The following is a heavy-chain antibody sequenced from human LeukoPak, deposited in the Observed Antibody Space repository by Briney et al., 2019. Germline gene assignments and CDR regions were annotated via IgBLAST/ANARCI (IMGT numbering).Heavy chain of an antibody. V-gene: IGHV4-39*07. CDR3: AREGYCSSTSCSNWFDP. Sequence: PSETLSLTCTVSGGSISSSSYYWGWIRQPPGKGLEWIGSIYYSGSTYYNPSLKSRVTISVDTSKIQFSLKLSSVTAADTAVYYCAREGYCSSTSCSNWFDPWGQGTLVTVSS. CDR2: IYYSGST. CDR1: GGSISSSSYY. D-gene: IGHD2-2*01. J-gene: IGHJ5*02.